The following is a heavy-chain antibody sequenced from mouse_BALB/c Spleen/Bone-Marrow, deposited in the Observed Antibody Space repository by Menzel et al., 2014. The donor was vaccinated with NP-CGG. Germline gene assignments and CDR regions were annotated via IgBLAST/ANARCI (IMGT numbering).Heavy chain of an antibody. V-gene: IGHV1-15*01. CDR1: GYTSTDYE. D-gene: IGHD2-3*01. CDR3: TRDGDGYYPYTLDN. J-gene: IGHJ4*01. CDR2: IHPRSGGT. Sequence: QVQLQQSGAELVRPGASVKLSCKALGYTSTDYEIHWVKQTPVHGLEWIGAIHPRSGGTAYYQKFKGKATLTADKSSSIAYMELSSLTSEDSAVYYCTRDGDGYYPYTLDNWGQGTSVTVSS.